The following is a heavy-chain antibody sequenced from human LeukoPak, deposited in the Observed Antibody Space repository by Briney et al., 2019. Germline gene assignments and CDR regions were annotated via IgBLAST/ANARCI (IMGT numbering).Heavy chain of an antibody. Sequence: PGGSLRLSCAASGFTFSSYGMHWVRQAPGKGLEWVAFIRYDGSNKYYADSVKGRFTISRDNSKNTLYLQMNSLRAEDTAVYYCAKDWDIAARRPKPQFLDYWGQGTLVTVSS. J-gene: IGHJ4*02. CDR3: AKDWDIAARRPKPQFLDY. CDR1: GFTFSSYG. V-gene: IGHV3-30*02. CDR2: IRYDGSNK. D-gene: IGHD6-6*01.